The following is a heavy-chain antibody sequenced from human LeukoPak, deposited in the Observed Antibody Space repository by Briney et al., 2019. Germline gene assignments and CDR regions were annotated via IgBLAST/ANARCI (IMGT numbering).Heavy chain of an antibody. CDR1: GFTFSSYA. CDR3: AKEKYSSGWFDY. Sequence: GGSLRLSCAASGFTFSSYAMSWVRQAPGKGLEWVSAISGGGASTYYADSVKGRFTISRDNSKNALYLQMNSLRAEDTAVYYCAKEKYSSGWFDYWGQGTLVTVSS. D-gene: IGHD6-19*01. J-gene: IGHJ4*02. V-gene: IGHV3-23*01. CDR2: ISGGGAST.